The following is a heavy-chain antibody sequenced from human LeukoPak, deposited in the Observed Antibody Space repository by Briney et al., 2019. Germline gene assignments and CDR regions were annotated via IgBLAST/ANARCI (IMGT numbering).Heavy chain of an antibody. Sequence: GESLKISCKSSGYSFTTYWIGWVRQMPGKGLEWMAIIFPGDSDTRYSPSFRGQVTISADKSISTAYLQWRSLKASDTAMYYCARPNLMAASSNDAFDIWGQGTMVIVSS. V-gene: IGHV5-51*01. J-gene: IGHJ3*02. CDR1: GYSFTTYW. D-gene: IGHD6-13*01. CDR3: ARPNLMAASSNDAFDI. CDR2: IFPGDSDT.